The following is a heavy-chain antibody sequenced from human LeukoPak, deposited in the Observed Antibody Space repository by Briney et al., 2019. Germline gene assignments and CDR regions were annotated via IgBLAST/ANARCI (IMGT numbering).Heavy chain of an antibody. CDR3: ARVAADSSGYYSFDY. D-gene: IGHD3-22*01. Sequence: ASVKVSCKASGYIFTGHYIHWVRQAPGQGLEWMGWINPNSGDTNYAQKFQGRVTLTRDASISTAYMELSGLTSEDTAVYYCARVAADSSGYYSFDYWGQGTLVTVSS. CDR1: GYIFTGHY. V-gene: IGHV1-2*02. CDR2: INPNSGDT. J-gene: IGHJ4*02.